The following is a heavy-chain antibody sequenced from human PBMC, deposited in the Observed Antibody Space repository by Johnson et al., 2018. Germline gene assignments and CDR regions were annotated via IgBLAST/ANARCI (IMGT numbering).Heavy chain of an antibody. CDR1: GFTFGSYW. CDR2: INSDGSST. CDR3: ARVPYCTNGVCYTRYYFDF. J-gene: IGHJ4*02. V-gene: IGHV3-74*02. Sequence: VQLVESGGGLVKPGGSLRLSCAASGFTFGSYWMHWVRQVPGKGLVWVSRINSDGSSTSYADSVKGRFTIARDNAKNTLYLQMNSLRAEDTAVYYCARVPYCTNGVCYTRYYFDFWGQGTLVTVSS. D-gene: IGHD2-8*01.